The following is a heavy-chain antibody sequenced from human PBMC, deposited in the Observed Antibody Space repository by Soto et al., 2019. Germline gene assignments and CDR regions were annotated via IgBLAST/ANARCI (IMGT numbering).Heavy chain of an antibody. J-gene: IGHJ3*01. Sequence: GGSLRLSCAASGFTFSSYAMSWFRQAPGKGLEWVSTISGSDGRTYSTDSVKGRFTISRDNSKNTLSLQMKILRVEDTALYYCAKDISWGAFDLWGQGTMVT. CDR3: AKDISWGAFDL. D-gene: IGHD7-27*01. CDR1: GFTFSSYA. CDR2: ISGSDGRT. V-gene: IGHV3-23*01.